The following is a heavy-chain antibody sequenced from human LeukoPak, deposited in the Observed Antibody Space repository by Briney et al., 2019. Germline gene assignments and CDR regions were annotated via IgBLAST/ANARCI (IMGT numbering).Heavy chain of an antibody. Sequence: SETLSLTCTVSGGSISSSSYYWGWIRQPPGKGLEWIGSIYYSGSTYYNPSLKSRVTISVDTSKNQFSLKLSSVTAADTAVYYCAREGYGDYEENNWFDPWGQGTLVTVSS. CDR2: IYYSGST. V-gene: IGHV4-39*07. D-gene: IGHD4-17*01. CDR3: AREGYGDYEENNWFDP. J-gene: IGHJ5*02. CDR1: GGSISSSSYY.